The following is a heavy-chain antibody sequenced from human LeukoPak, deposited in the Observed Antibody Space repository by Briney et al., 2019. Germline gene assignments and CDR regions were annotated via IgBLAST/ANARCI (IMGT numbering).Heavy chain of an antibody. CDR1: GYTFTSYG. D-gene: IGHD5-18*01. Sequence: ASVKVSCKASGYTFTSYGISWVRQAPGQGLEWMGWISAYNGNTNYAQKLQGRVTMTTDTSTSTAYMELRSLRSDDTAVYYCAREGYGYGYYYYYMDVWGKGTTVTVSS. J-gene: IGHJ6*03. V-gene: IGHV1-18*01. CDR2: ISAYNGNT. CDR3: AREGYGYGYYYYYMDV.